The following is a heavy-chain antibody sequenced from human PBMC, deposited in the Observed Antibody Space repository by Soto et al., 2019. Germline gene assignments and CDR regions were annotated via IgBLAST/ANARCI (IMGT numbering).Heavy chain of an antibody. D-gene: IGHD2-15*01. CDR2: ISAYNGNT. Sequence: ASVKVSCKASGYTFTSYGISWVRQAPGQGLEWMGWISAYNGNTNYAQKLQGRVTMTTDTSTSTAYMELSSLRSEDTAVYYCARDRHSYCSGGSCYSVPYYFDYWGQGTLVTVSS. V-gene: IGHV1-18*01. CDR1: GYTFTSYG. J-gene: IGHJ4*02. CDR3: ARDRHSYCSGGSCYSVPYYFDY.